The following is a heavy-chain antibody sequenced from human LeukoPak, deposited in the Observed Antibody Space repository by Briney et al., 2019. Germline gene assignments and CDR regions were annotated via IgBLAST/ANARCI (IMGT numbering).Heavy chain of an antibody. Sequence: ASVKVSCKASGYTFTSYHMHWVRQAPGQGLEWMGIINPSGGSTSYAQKFQGRVTMTRDTSTSTVYMELSSLRSEDTAVYYCARDCSARDYGDSTDWFDPWGQGTLVTVSS. D-gene: IGHD4-17*01. J-gene: IGHJ5*02. CDR2: INPSGGST. V-gene: IGHV1-46*01. CDR3: ARDCSARDYGDSTDWFDP. CDR1: GYTFTSYH.